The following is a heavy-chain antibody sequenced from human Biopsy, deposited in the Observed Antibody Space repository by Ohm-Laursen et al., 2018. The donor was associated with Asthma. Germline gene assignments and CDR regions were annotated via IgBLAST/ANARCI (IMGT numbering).Heavy chain of an antibody. J-gene: IGHJ6*02. D-gene: IGHD3-3*01. CDR1: RGSLRVYV. CDR2: SNQGGSP. Sequence: SDTLSLTWGVYRGSLRVYVWSWIRQPPGKGLEWIGESNQGGSPTFNPSLKSRVTISRDTSKNQLSLKLRSVTAADTAVYYCASGPEWHGLDVWGQGTTVTVSS. CDR3: ASGPEWHGLDV. V-gene: IGHV4-34*01.